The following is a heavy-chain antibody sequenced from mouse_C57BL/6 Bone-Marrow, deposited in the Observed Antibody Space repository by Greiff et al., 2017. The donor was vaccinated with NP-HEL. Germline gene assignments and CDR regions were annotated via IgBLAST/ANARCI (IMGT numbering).Heavy chain of an antibody. V-gene: IGHV3-8*01. Sequence: EVKLMESGPGLAKPSQTLSLTCSVTGYSITSDYWNWIRKFPGNKLEYMGYISYSGSTYYNPSLKSRISITRDTSKNQYYLQLNSVTTEDTATYYCARYRNYGFLYYAMDYWGQGTSVTVSS. CDR3: ARYRNYGFLYYAMDY. J-gene: IGHJ4*01. D-gene: IGHD1-1*01. CDR2: ISYSGST. CDR1: GYSITSDY.